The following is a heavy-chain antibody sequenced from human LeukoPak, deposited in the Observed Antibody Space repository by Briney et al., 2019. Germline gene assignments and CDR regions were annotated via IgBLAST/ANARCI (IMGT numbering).Heavy chain of an antibody. CDR1: GVSISSYH. J-gene: IGHJ3*01. CDR3: ARELRYDNSDSGAF. V-gene: IGHV4-59*01. Sequence: SETLSLTCTVSGVSISSYHWTWIRQPPGEGLEWIGHIYNSGSTNYNPSLRGRVTISLDTSKNQVSLKLSSVTAADTALYYCARELRYDNSDSGAFWGQGTVVTVSS. D-gene: IGHD3-22*01. CDR2: IYNSGST.